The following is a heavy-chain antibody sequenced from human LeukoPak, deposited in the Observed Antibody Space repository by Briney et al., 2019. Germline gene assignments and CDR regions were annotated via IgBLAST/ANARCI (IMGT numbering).Heavy chain of an antibody. Sequence: SVKVSCKAYGGTFSSYAISWVRQAPGQGLEWMGGIIPIFGTANYAQKFQGRVTITADESTSTAYMELSSLRSEDTAVYYCARYSAAAGTGEDYWGQGTLVTVSS. CDR2: IIPIFGTA. D-gene: IGHD6-13*01. CDR3: ARYSAAAGTGEDY. V-gene: IGHV1-69*13. J-gene: IGHJ4*02. CDR1: GGTFSSYA.